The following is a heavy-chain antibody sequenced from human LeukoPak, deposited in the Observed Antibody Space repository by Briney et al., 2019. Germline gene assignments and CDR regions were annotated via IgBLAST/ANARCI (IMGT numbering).Heavy chain of an antibody. Sequence: SETLSLTCTVSGGSIISVSYFWGWIRQPPGKGLEWIGSIYYSGSTYYNPSLKGRVTISVDTSKSQFSLKLSSVTAADTAVYYCVHGSGSFRHYLDYWGQGTLVTVSS. CDR1: GGSIISVSYF. D-gene: IGHD3-10*01. J-gene: IGHJ4*02. CDR2: IYYSGST. V-gene: IGHV4-39*01. CDR3: VHGSGSFRHYLDY.